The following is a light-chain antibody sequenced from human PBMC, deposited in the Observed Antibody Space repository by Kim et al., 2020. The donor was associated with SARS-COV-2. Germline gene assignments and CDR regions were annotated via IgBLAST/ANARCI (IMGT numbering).Light chain of an antibody. CDR3: QQYDVHPET. CDR1: QSIHIW. J-gene: IGKJ1*01. V-gene: IGKV1-5*03. CDR2: KAS. Sequence: ASVGDSFTISCRASQSIHIWLAWFQQKPGKAPRVLMYKASTLESGVPSRFRGSGSGTEFTLTISSLQPDDFATYYCQQYDVHPETFGQGTKVDIK.